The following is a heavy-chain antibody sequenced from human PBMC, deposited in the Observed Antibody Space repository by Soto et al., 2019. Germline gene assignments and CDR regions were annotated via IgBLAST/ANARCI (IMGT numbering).Heavy chain of an antibody. Sequence: GGSLRLSCGASGFTITDYYMSWIRQAPGKGLEWVSHISSVGTTTYYADSVKGRFSISMDNAKNSLYLQMNSLRAEDTAVYYCARDQEGSGSHWLGYNYYAMDIWGQGTTVTVS. D-gene: IGHD3-10*01. V-gene: IGHV3-11*01. J-gene: IGHJ6*02. CDR2: ISSVGTTT. CDR3: ARDQEGSGSHWLGYNYYAMDI. CDR1: GFTITDYY.